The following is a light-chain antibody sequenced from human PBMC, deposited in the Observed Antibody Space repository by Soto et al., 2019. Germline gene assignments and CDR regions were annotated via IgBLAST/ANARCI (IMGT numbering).Light chain of an antibody. J-gene: IGKJ1*01. Sequence: EIVLTQSPGTLSLSPGERATLSRRASQSVTSNYLAWYQQKPGQAPRLLIFGASIRDTGIPDSFSGSGSGTDFTLTVSRLEPEDFAVYYCHQYGSSPGTFGQGTKVDIK. V-gene: IGKV3-20*01. CDR1: QSVTSNY. CDR3: HQYGSSPGT. CDR2: GAS.